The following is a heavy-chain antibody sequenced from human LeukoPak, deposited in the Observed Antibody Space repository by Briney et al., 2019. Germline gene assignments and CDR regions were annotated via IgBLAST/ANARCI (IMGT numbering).Heavy chain of an antibody. Sequence: SETLSLTCTVSGGSISGYFWSWIRQPAGKGLEWIGRIYSSGSNNYNPSLKSRVTMSLDTSKNHLSLNLSSVPAADTAVYYCARGSRGGHISPYDSYSSSWFDYWGQGTLVTVSS. CDR1: GGSISGYF. V-gene: IGHV4-4*07. CDR3: ARGSRGGHISPYDSYSSSWFDY. D-gene: IGHD6-13*01. J-gene: IGHJ4*02. CDR2: IYSSGSN.